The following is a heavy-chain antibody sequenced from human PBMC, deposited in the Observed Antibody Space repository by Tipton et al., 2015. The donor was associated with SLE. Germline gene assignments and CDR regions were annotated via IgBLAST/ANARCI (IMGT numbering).Heavy chain of an antibody. CDR3: ARDLAYCSSTSCFDYFDY. V-gene: IGHV4-61*02. CDR2: IYTSGST. Sequence: TLSLTCTVSGGSISSGSYYWSWIRQSAGKGLEWIGRIYTSGSTNYNPSLKSRVTISVDTSKNQFSLKLSSATAADTAVYYCARDLAYCSSTSCFDYFDYWGQGTLVTVSS. J-gene: IGHJ4*02. CDR1: GGSISSGSYY. D-gene: IGHD2-2*01.